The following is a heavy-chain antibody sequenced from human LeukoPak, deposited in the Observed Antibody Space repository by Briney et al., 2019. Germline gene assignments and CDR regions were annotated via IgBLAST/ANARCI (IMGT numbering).Heavy chain of an antibody. CDR2: ISGSGGST. D-gene: IGHD3-16*01. V-gene: IGHV3-23*01. CDR3: AKDRAIMITFGGVIAH. Sequence: AGGSLRLSCAASGFTFSSYGMSWVRQAPGKGLEWVSAISGSGGSTYYADSVKGRFTISRDNSKNTLYLQMNSLRAEDTAVYYCAKDRAIMITFGGVIAHWGQGTLVTVSS. J-gene: IGHJ4*02. CDR1: GFTFSSYG.